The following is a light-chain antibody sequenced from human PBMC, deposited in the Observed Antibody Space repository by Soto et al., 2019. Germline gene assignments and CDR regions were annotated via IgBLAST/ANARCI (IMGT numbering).Light chain of an antibody. CDR1: STDIGRYMY. CDR2: EVS. J-gene: IGLJ1*01. CDR3: CSYTTNITYV. Sequence: QAVVTQPASVSGSPGQSITISCTGTSTDIGRYMYISWYQHHPGKAPKLLISEVSRRPLGLSNRFSGSKSGNTAYLTISGLQAEDEADYYCCSYTTNITYVFGSGTKLTVL. V-gene: IGLV2-14*01.